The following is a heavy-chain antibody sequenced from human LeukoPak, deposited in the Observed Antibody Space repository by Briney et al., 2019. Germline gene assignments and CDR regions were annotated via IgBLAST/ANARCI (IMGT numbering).Heavy chain of an antibody. CDR3: ARPHPGIAAAGTLPVDY. D-gene: IGHD6-13*01. V-gene: IGHV5-51*01. J-gene: IGHJ4*02. Sequence: GESLKISCKGYGYSFTSYWIGWVRQMPGKGLEWMGIIYPGDSDTRYSPSFQGQVTISADKSISTAYLQWSSLKASDTAMYYCARPHPGIAAAGTLPVDYWGQGTLVTVSS. CDR2: IYPGDSDT. CDR1: GYSFTSYW.